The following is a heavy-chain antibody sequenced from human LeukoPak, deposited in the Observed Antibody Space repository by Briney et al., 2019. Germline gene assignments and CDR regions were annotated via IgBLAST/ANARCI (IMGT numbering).Heavy chain of an antibody. Sequence: ASVKVSCKTSGYTFTYYVISWVRQAPGQGLEWMGWINAYNGNTNDAQKFQGRVTMTTDTSTSTAYMELRSLRSDDTAVYYCARGEKPYDYWGQGTLVIVSS. CDR2: INAYNGNT. V-gene: IGHV1-18*01. CDR3: ARGEKPYDY. CDR1: GYTFTYYV. D-gene: IGHD1-26*01. J-gene: IGHJ4*02.